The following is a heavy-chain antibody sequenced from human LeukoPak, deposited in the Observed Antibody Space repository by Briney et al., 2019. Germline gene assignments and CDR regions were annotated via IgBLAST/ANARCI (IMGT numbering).Heavy chain of an antibody. J-gene: IGHJ4*02. Sequence: SETLSLTCTVSGGSISSDSYYWSWIRQHPGMGLEWIGYIYYSGSTYYNPSLKSRVTISVDTSKNQFSLRLGSVTAADTAVYYCARYAGSSSGPVFDYWGQGALVSVSS. CDR3: ARYAGSSSGPVFDY. D-gene: IGHD6-19*01. V-gene: IGHV4-31*03. CDR2: IYYSGST. CDR1: GGSISSDSYY.